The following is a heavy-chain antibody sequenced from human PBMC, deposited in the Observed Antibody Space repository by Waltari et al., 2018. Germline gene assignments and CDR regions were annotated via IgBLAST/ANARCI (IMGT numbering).Heavy chain of an antibody. D-gene: IGHD5-12*01. Sequence: QVQLVQSGAEVKKPGASVKVSCKASGHTFTTFSMHWVRQAPGQRLEWMGWINVGNGDRKYSQNFQGRVTFTRDTSANTAYMELSSLRSEDTAVYYCTRGIKRGYSSGPENFDYWGQGTLVTVSS. CDR1: GHTFTTFS. CDR3: TRGIKRGYSSGPENFDY. J-gene: IGHJ4*02. CDR2: INVGNGDR. V-gene: IGHV1-3*01.